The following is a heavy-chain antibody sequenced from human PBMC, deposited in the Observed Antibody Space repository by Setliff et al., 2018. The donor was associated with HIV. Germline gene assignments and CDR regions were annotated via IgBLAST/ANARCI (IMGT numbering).Heavy chain of an antibody. CDR2: IKQDGSEK. V-gene: IGHV3-7*01. J-gene: IGHJ4*02. D-gene: IGHD6-13*01. CDR3: ARYSSSWYVALDY. Sequence: GESLRLSCAASGFTFSGHYMSWVRQAPGKGLEWVASIKQDGSEKYFVDSLKGRFTISRDNAKNSLYLQMSNLRGEVTAVYYCARYSSSWYVALDYWGQGTLVTVSS. CDR1: GFTFSGHY.